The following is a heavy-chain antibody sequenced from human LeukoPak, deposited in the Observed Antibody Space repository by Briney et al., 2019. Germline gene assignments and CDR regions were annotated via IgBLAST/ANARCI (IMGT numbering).Heavy chain of an antibody. V-gene: IGHV5-51*01. CDR2: IYPGDSDT. CDR1: GYSFTSYW. D-gene: IGHD1-26*01. J-gene: IGHJ6*02. Sequence: GESLKISCKGSGYSFTSYWIGWVRQMPGKGLEWMGIIYPGDSDTRYSPSFQGQVTISADKSISTAYLQWSSLKASDTAMYYCARHYRDYYYGMDVWGQGTTVTVSS. CDR3: ARHYRDYYYGMDV.